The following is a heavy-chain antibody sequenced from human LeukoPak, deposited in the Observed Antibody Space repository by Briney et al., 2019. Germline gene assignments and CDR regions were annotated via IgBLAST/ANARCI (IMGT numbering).Heavy chain of an antibody. V-gene: IGHV3-23*01. Sequence: GGSLRLSCAASGFTFSSHAMSWVRQAPGKGLEWVSAITSGSGNNVYYTDSLKGRFTISRDNSKNTLYLQMNSLRAEDTAVYYCARHGSWSFDYWGQGTLVTVSA. CDR3: ARHGSWSFDY. CDR1: GFTFSSHA. J-gene: IGHJ4*02. CDR2: ITSGSGNNV. D-gene: IGHD6-13*01.